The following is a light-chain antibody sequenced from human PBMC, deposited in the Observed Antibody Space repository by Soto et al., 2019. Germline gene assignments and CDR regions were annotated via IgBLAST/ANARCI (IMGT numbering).Light chain of an antibody. CDR1: SSDVGGYNF. CDR2: EAS. J-gene: IGLJ1*01. Sequence: QSALTQPASVSGSPGQSITISCTGTSSDVGGYNFVSWHQQHPGKAPKVMISEASNRPSGVSNRFSGSKSGNTASLTISGLQAEDEADYYCSSYTSSSTWVFGTGTKVTVL. V-gene: IGLV2-14*01. CDR3: SSYTSSSTWV.